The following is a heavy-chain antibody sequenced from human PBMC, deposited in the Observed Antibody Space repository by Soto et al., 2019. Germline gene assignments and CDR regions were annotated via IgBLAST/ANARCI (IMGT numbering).Heavy chain of an antibody. CDR1: GFTFRSYA. Sequence: QVWQVESGGGVVQAGRSLRLSYAASGFTFRSYAMHWVRQAPGKGLEWVAIISYDEIYNYYADSVKGRFTISRDNSKNTLYLQMNSLRTEDTAVYYCARALDFWSAYFDYWGQGSLVTVSS. CDR3: ARALDFWSAYFDY. CDR2: ISYDEIYN. V-gene: IGHV3-30-3*01. D-gene: IGHD3-3*01. J-gene: IGHJ4*02.